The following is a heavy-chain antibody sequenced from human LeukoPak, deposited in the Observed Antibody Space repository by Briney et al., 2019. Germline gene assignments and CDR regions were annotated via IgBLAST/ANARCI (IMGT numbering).Heavy chain of an antibody. V-gene: IGHV4-59*08. CDR3: ARHTSGWYLDY. Sequence: SETLSLTCTVSGGSISSYYWSWIRQSPGKGLEWIGYIYYSGSPNYNPSLKSRVTISVDTSKNQFSLKLSSVTAADTAVYYCARHTSGWYLDYWGQGTLVIVSS. D-gene: IGHD6-19*01. CDR2: IYYSGSP. CDR1: GGSISSYY. J-gene: IGHJ4*02.